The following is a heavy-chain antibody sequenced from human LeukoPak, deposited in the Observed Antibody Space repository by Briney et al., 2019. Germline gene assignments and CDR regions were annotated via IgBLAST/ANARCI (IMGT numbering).Heavy chain of an antibody. V-gene: IGHV4-34*01. CDR1: GGSFSGYY. D-gene: IGHD6-13*01. Sequence: SETLSLTCAVYGGSFSGYYWSWIRQPPGKGLEWIGEINHSGSTNYNPSLKSRVTISVDTSKNQFSQKLSSVTAADTAVYYCARGGFDSSSWYVSPSFDYWGQGTLVTVSS. CDR2: INHSGST. CDR3: ARGGFDSSSWYVSPSFDY. J-gene: IGHJ4*02.